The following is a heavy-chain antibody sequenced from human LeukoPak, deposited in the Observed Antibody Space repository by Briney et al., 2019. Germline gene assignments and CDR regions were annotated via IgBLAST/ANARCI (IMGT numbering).Heavy chain of an antibody. CDR3: GKDLNTGYYYIDY. V-gene: IGHV3-23*01. CDR2: ISDSGGSR. Sequence: GGSLRLSCAASGFNFANHAMSWVRQAPGRGLEWVSVISDSGGSRYYADSVKGRFTISRDNSKNTLYLQMNSLRAEDTAVYYCGKDLNTGYYYIDYWGQGTLVTVSS. D-gene: IGHD3-22*01. J-gene: IGHJ4*02. CDR1: GFNFANHA.